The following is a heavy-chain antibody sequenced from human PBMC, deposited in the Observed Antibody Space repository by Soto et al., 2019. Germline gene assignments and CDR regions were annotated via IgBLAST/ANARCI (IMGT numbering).Heavy chain of an antibody. CDR2: IIPIFGTA. CDR1: GGTFSSYA. Sequence: GASVKVSCKASGGTFSSYAISWVRQAPGQGLEWMGGIIPIFGTANYAQKFQGRVTITADESTSTAYMELSSLRSEDTAVYYCARDLAVSITKNWFDPWGQGTLVTVSS. V-gene: IGHV1-69*13. CDR3: ARDLAVSITKNWFDP. J-gene: IGHJ5*02. D-gene: IGHD6-19*01.